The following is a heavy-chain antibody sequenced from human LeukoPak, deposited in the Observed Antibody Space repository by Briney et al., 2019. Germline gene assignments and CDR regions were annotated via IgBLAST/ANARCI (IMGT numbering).Heavy chain of an antibody. Sequence: SVKVSCKASGGIFRSHGVSWVRQAPGQGPQWMGGIVPVFKTTSYAQKFQGRHSLSIDDSTNTAYMDLTRLTSDDTAVYFCARARSTVVNDAFDIWGQGTMVTVSS. CDR2: IVPVFKTT. CDR3: ARARSTVVNDAFDI. D-gene: IGHD4-23*01. J-gene: IGHJ3*02. V-gene: IGHV1-69*05. CDR1: GGIFRSHG.